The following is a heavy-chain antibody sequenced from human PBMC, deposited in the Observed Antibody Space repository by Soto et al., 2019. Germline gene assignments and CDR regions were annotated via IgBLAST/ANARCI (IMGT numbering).Heavy chain of an antibody. CDR1: GGSIRSYY. Sequence: SETLSLTCTVSGGSIRSYYWSWIRQPPGKGLEWIGYIYYSGSTDYNPSLKSRVTISVDTSKNQFSLKLRSVTAADTAVYYCARDSYNFDDWGQGTLVTVSS. CDR3: ARDSYNFDD. CDR2: IYYSGST. V-gene: IGHV4-59*01. J-gene: IGHJ4*02. D-gene: IGHD5-18*01.